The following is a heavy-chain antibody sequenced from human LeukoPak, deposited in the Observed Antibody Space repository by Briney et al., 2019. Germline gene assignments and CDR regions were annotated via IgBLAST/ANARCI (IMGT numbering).Heavy chain of an antibody. D-gene: IGHD2-8*02. CDR2: IRTKTRNYSA. CDR3: TRQNGTGGSCSYVDC. J-gene: IGHJ4*02. CDR1: GFTFSDSY. Sequence: GGSLKLSCAASGFTFSDSYMHWVRQASGKGLEWVALIRTKTRNYSATYAESVKGRFTISRDDSKNTAYLQMNSLKMEDTAVYYCTRQNGTGGSCSYVDCWGQGTLVTVSS. V-gene: IGHV3-73*01.